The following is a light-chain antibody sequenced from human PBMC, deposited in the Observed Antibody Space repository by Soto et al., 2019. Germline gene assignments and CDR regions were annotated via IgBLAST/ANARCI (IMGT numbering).Light chain of an antibody. CDR3: KSYAGSNTYV. CDR1: KNDIGVYDF. CDR2: EVV. J-gene: IGLJ1*01. Sequence: QSVLTQPPSASGSPGQSVTISWTGTKNDIGVYDFVSWYQHHPGKAPRLIIYEVVQRPSGVPDRFSGSKSGNTASLTVSGLQAADEADYFCKSYAGSNTYVFGSGTKVTAL. V-gene: IGLV2-8*01.